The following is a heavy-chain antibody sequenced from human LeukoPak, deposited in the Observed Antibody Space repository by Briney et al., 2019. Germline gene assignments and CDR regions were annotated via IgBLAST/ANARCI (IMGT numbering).Heavy chain of an antibody. CDR3: ARARTRGNNWYFDY. J-gene: IGHJ4*02. D-gene: IGHD1-1*01. CDR1: GGSGDSINTYY. V-gene: IGHV4-59*01. CDR2: VYYRVNT. Sequence: PSETLSLTCTVSGGSGDSINTYYWHWIRQPPGKGLEWIGYVYYRVNTKYNPSLKSRLTISVDTSKSQFSLKVSSVTAADTAVYYCARARTRGNNWYFDYWGQGTLVTVSS.